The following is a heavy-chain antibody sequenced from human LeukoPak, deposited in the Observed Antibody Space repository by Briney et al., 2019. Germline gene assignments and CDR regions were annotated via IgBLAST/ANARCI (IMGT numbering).Heavy chain of an antibody. J-gene: IGHJ4*02. CDR3: ARALLERSHFDY. V-gene: IGHV4-61*02. CDR1: GGSISSGSYY. Sequence: PSETLSLTCTVSGGSISSGSYYWSWIRQPAGKGLEWIGRIYTSGSTNYNPSLKSRVTISVDTSKNQFSLKLSSVTAADTAVYYCARALLERSHFDYWGQGTLVTVSS. CDR2: IYTSGST. D-gene: IGHD3-3*01.